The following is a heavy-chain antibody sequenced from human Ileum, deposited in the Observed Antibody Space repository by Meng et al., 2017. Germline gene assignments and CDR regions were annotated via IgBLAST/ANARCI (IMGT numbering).Heavy chain of an antibody. CDR1: GFTFSNDA. CDR2: ISYDGSQK. CDR3: GRERRGFYILH. D-gene: IGHD3-3*02. J-gene: IGHJ4*02. Sequence: VERGESGGGVVQPGRALRLSCAASGFTFSNDAMHWVRQAPGKGLEWVALISYDGSQKFYADSVKGRFTISRDDSKSTLFLQMDSLTADDTAVYYCGRERRGFYILHWGQGTLVTVSS. V-gene: IGHV3-30*01.